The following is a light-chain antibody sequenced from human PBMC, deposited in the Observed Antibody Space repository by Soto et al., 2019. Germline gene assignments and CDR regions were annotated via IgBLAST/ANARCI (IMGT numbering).Light chain of an antibody. CDR3: SSYAGSSHYV. CDR1: SSDVGRYNY. J-gene: IGLJ1*01. V-gene: IGLV2-8*01. CDR2: EVS. Sequence: QSVLPQPPSASGSPGQSVTISCTGTSSDVGRYNYISWYQQHPGKAPKLMIYEVSKRPSGVPDRFSGSKSGNTASLTVSGLQAEDEADYYCSSYAGSSHYVFGTGTKATVL.